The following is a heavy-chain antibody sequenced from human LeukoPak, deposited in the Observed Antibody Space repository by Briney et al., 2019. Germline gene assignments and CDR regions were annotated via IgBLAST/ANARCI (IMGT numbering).Heavy chain of an antibody. CDR2: ISWDGGST. Sequence: GGSLRLSCAASGFTFDDYAMHWVRQAPGKGPEWVSLISWDGGSTYYADSVKGRFTISRDNSKNSLYLQMNSLRAEDTALYYCAKDSGVGAYYYYYMDVWGKGTTVTVSS. CDR3: AKDSGVGAYYYYYMDV. D-gene: IGHD3-10*01. J-gene: IGHJ6*03. V-gene: IGHV3-43D*03. CDR1: GFTFDDYA.